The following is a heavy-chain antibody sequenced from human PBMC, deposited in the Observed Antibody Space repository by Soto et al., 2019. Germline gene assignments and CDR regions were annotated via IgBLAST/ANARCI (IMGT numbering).Heavy chain of an antibody. CDR3: ARQRTTVVTQAYFDH. J-gene: IGHJ4*02. D-gene: IGHD2-21*02. CDR2: IYYSGRT. V-gene: IGHV4-39*01. CDR1: GESISSSSYY. Sequence: SETLSLPCIVSGESISSSSYYWGWIRQPPGKGLEWIGSIYYSGRTYYNPSFKSRVTISIDTSKNQLSLKLSSVAATDTAVYYCARQRTTVVTQAYFDHWGQGALVTVSS.